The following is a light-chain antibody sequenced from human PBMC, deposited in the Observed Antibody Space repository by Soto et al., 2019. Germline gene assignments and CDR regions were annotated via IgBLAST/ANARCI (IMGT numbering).Light chain of an antibody. CDR3: QQSYSTRRT. CDR1: QSISSY. Sequence: DIQMTQSPSSLSASVGDRVTITCRASQSISSYLNWYQQKPGKAPKLLICAASSLQSGVPSRFSGSGSGTDFTLTISSLQPEDFATYYCQQSYSTRRTFGGGTKVEIK. J-gene: IGKJ4*01. V-gene: IGKV1-39*01. CDR2: AAS.